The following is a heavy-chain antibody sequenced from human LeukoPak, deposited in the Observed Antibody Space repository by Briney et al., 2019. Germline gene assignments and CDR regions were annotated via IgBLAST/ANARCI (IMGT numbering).Heavy chain of an antibody. CDR2: ISSSSSYI. J-gene: IGHJ3*02. Sequence: GGSLRLSCAASGFTFSSYSMNWLRQAPGKGLDWVSSISSSSSYIYYADSVKGRFTISRDNAKNSLYLQMNSLRAEDTAVYYCASRMVRGVHDALDIWGQGTMVSVSS. V-gene: IGHV3-21*01. D-gene: IGHD3-10*01. CDR1: GFTFSSYS. CDR3: ASRMVRGVHDALDI.